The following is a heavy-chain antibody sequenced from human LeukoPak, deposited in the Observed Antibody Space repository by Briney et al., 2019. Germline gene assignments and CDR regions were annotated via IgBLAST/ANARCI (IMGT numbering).Heavy chain of an antibody. V-gene: IGHV4-59*12. CDR2: IYYSGST. CDR3: ARCGSSCLSNHDAFDI. D-gene: IGHD6-13*01. J-gene: IGHJ3*02. CDR1: GGSISSYY. Sequence: SETLSLTCTVSGGSISSYYWSWIRQPPGKGLEWIGYIYYSGSTNYNPSLKSRVTISVDTSKNQFSLKLSSVTAADTAVYYCARCGSSCLSNHDAFDIWGQGTMITVSS.